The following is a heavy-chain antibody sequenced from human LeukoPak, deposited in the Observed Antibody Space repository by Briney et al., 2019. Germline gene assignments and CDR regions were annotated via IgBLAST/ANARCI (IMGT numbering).Heavy chain of an antibody. CDR1: GYTFTNYW. CDR2: IYPGDSDT. V-gene: IGHV5-51*01. D-gene: IGHD2-15*01. CDR3: ARQYCSGGNCYNFDY. J-gene: IGHJ4*02. Sequence: GESLKISCKGSGYTFTNYWIGWVRQMPGKGLEGMGIIYPGDSDTRYSPSFQGQVTISADTSIRTAYLQWSSLKASDTAMYYCARQYCSGGNCYNFDYWGQGTLVTVSS.